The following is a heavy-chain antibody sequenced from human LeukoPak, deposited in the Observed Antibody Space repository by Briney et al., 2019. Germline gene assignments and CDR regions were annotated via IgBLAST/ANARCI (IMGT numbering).Heavy chain of an antibody. V-gene: IGHV3-48*03. CDR2: ISSSGSTI. CDR3: ARDLDYYGSGSYWNI. Sequence: GGSLRLSCAASGFTFSSYEMNWVRQAPGKGLEWVSYISSSGSTIYYADSVKGRFTISRDNAKNSLYLQMNSLRAEDTAVYYCARDLDYYGSGSYWNIWGQGTLVTVSS. CDR1: GFTFSSYE. D-gene: IGHD3-10*01. J-gene: IGHJ4*02.